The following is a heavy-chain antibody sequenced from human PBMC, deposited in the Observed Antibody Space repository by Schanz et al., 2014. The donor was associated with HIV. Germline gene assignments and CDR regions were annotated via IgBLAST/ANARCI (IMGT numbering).Heavy chain of an antibody. Sequence: EVRLVESGGTSVQPGGSLRLSCAASGFTFSTYRMNWVRQAPGKGLEWVSYISSSSTTRHYADSVKGRFTISRDNAKNSLSLQMNSLRDEDTAVYYCARSPSYGMDVWGQGTTVIVSS. CDR3: ARSPSYGMDV. CDR2: ISSSSTTR. CDR1: GFTFSTYR. V-gene: IGHV3-48*02. J-gene: IGHJ6*02.